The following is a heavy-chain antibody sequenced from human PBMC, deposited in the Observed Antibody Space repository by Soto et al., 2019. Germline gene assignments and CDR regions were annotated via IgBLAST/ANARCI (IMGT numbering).Heavy chain of an antibody. V-gene: IGHV5-51*01. J-gene: IGHJ5*02. CDR1: GYSFTSYW. CDR2: IYPGDSDT. D-gene: IGHD3-9*01. CDR3: ARQGRITIFTNWFDP. Sequence: GESLKISCKGSGYSFTSYWIGWVRQMPGKGLEWMGIIYPGDSDTRYSPSFQGQVTISADKSISTAYLQWSSLKASDTAMYYCARQGRITIFTNWFDPWGQGTLVTVYS.